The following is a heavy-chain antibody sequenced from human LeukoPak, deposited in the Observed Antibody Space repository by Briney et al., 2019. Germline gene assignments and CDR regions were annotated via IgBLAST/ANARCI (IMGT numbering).Heavy chain of an antibody. J-gene: IGHJ2*01. CDR2: IYYSGST. CDR1: GGSISSYY. Sequence: PSETLSLTCTVSGGSISSYYWSWIRQPPGKGLEWIGYIYYSGSTNYNPSLKSRVTISVDTSKNQFSLKLSSVTAADTAVYYCARHGPPLDYGDPTRLAHWYFDLWGRGTLVTVSS. CDR3: ARHGPPLDYGDPTRLAHWYFDL. V-gene: IGHV4-59*08. D-gene: IGHD4-17*01.